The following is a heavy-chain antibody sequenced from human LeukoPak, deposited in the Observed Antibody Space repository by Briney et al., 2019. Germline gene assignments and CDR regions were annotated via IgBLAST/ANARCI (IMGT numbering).Heavy chain of an antibody. Sequence: SVKVSCKASGGTFSSYAIIWVRQAPGQGLEWMGRIIPILGIANYAQKSQGRVTITADKSTSTAYMELSSLRSEDTAVYYCASLAIGGAGSDGNFDYWGQGTLVTVSS. J-gene: IGHJ4*02. CDR3: ASLAIGGAGSDGNFDY. V-gene: IGHV1-69*04. D-gene: IGHD3-10*01. CDR2: IIPILGIA. CDR1: GGTFSSYA.